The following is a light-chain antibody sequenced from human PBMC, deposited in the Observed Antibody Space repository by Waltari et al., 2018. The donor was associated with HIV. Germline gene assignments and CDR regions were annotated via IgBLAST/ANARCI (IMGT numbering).Light chain of an antibody. CDR3: QQHNSYPPT. V-gene: IGKV1-17*01. CDR2: ATS. Sequence: DIQMTQSPSALSASVGDRVTITCRASQGIGDALGWFQQKPGKAPKRLIYATSSLQSGVPSRVSGSGSGREFTLTISSLQPEDFATYYCQQHNSYPPTVGGGTKVEIK. CDR1: QGIGDA. J-gene: IGKJ4*01.